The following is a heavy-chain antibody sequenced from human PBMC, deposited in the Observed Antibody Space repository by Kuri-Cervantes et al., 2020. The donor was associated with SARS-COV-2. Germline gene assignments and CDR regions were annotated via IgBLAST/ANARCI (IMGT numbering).Heavy chain of an antibody. Sequence: GESMKISFAASGFTFSSYWMSWVRQAPGKGLEWVANIKQDGSEKYYVDSVKGRFTISRDNAKNSLYLQMNSLRAEDTAVYYCARDLDGYKHPWGQGTLVTVSS. V-gene: IGHV3-7*01. CDR3: ARDLDGYKHP. CDR2: IKQDGSEK. D-gene: IGHD5-24*01. CDR1: GFTFSSYW. J-gene: IGHJ5*02.